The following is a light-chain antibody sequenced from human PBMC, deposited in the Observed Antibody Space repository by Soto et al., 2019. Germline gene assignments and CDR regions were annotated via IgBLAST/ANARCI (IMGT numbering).Light chain of an antibody. V-gene: IGKV3-15*01. CDR3: QQYHHALPSP. J-gene: IGKJ3*01. CDR1: QSVSSN. Sequence: EIVVTQSPATVAVSPGERATLSCRASQSVSSNLAWYQQKPGQAPRLLIYGASTRATGIPARFSGSGSGTEFTLTISSLQSEDWAVDYCQQYHHALPSPLAPGPNSDIK. CDR2: GAS.